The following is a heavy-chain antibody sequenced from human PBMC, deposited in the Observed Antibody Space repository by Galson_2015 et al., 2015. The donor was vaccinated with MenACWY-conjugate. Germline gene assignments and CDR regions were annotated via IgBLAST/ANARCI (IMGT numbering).Heavy chain of an antibody. J-gene: IGHJ4*02. CDR2: IKSKTDGGTT. D-gene: IGHD3-22*01. Sequence: SLRLSCAASGFTFSNAWMSWVRQAPGKGLEWVGRIKSKTDGGTTDYAAPVKGRFTISRDDSKNTLYLQMNSLKTEDTAVYYCTTDEYYYDSSGYYVPYYFDYWGQGTLVTVSS. V-gene: IGHV3-15*01. CDR3: TTDEYYYDSSGYYVPYYFDY. CDR1: GFTFSNAW.